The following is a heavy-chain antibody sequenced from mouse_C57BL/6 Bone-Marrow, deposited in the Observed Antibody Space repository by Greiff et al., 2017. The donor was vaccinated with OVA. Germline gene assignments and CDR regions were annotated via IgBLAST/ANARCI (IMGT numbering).Heavy chain of an antibody. CDR3: ARRDGYSPYAMDY. Sequence: EVQVVESGGGLVQPGGSLKLSCAASGFTFSDYYMYWVRQTPEKRLEWVAYISNGGGSTYYPDTVKGRFTISRDNAKNTLYLQMSRLKSEDTAMYYCARRDGYSPYAMDYWGQGTSVTVSS. D-gene: IGHD2-3*01. J-gene: IGHJ4*01. CDR2: ISNGGGST. CDR1: GFTFSDYY. V-gene: IGHV5-12*01.